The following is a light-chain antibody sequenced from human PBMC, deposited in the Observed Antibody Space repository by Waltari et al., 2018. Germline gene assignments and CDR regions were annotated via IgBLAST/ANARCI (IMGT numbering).Light chain of an antibody. CDR3: CSYAGDSTLI. Sequence: QSALTQPASVSGSPGPSIPISCTGTRRTVRGDTLSSWYQQPPGKAPQLITYDVNKRPSGISHRFSGSKSGNTASLTISGLQADDESDYYCCSYAGDSTLIFGGGTKLTVL. CDR1: RRTVRGDTL. V-gene: IGLV2-23*02. CDR2: DVN. J-gene: IGLJ2*01.